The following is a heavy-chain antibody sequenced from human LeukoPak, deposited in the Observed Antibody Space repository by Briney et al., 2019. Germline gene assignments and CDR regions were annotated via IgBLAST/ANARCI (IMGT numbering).Heavy chain of an antibody. CDR2: ISGYNGNT. CDR3: ARDNYYRSGSFIRWFDP. J-gene: IGHJ5*02. Sequence: ASVKVSCKASGYTFTSNGISWVRQAPGQGLEWMGWISGYNGNTNYAQKLQSRVTMTTDTSTSTAYMKLRSPRSDDTAVYYCARDNYYRSGSFIRWFDPWGQGTLVTVSS. D-gene: IGHD3-10*01. CDR1: GYTFTSNG. V-gene: IGHV1-18*01.